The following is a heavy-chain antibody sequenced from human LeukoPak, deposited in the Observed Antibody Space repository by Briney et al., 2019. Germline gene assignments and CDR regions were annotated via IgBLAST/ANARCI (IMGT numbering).Heavy chain of an antibody. CDR1: GYAFSAYY. CDR2: IDANTGNP. D-gene: IGHD3-10*01. V-gene: IGHV7-4-1*01. Sequence: GASVKVSCKASGYAFSAYYMHWVRQAPGQGLEWMGWIDANTGNPTYAQGFRGRFVFSLDTSVSTAFLEIFSLKAEDTAVYYCASDLRDAYYYFDYWGQGTLVTVSS. J-gene: IGHJ4*02. CDR3: ASDLRDAYYYFDY.